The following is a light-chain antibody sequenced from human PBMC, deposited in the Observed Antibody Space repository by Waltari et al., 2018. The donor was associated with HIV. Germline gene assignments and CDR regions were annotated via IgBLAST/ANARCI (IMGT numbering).Light chain of an antibody. V-gene: IGLV8-61*01. J-gene: IGLJ3*02. CDR2: STN. Sequence: QTVVTQEPSFSVSPGGTVTLTFGLSSGSVSTSYYPSWYQQTPGQAPRTLIHSTNTRSSGVPDRFSGSIVGNKAALTITGAQADDESDYYCVLYMGSGLWVFGGGTKLTVL. CDR3: VLYMGSGLWV. CDR1: SGSVSTSYY.